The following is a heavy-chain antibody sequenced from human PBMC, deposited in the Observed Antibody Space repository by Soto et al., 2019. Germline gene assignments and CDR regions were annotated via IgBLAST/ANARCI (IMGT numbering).Heavy chain of an antibody. Sequence: PSETLSLTCAVSGGSISSGGYSWSWIRQPPGKGLEWIGYIYHSGSTYYNPSLKSRATISVDRSKNQFSLKLSSVTAADTAVYYCARGLAWFDTHNWFDPWGQGTLVTVSS. J-gene: IGHJ5*02. D-gene: IGHD3-10*01. CDR1: GGSISSGGYS. V-gene: IGHV4-30-2*01. CDR2: IYHSGST. CDR3: ARGLAWFDTHNWFDP.